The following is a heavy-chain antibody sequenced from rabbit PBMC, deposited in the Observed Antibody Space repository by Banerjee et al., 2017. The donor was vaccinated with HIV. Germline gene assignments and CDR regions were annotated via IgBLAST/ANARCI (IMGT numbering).Heavy chain of an antibody. Sequence: QEQLVESGGGLVQPEGSLTLTCTASGSDISSYSMCWVRQAPGKGLEWIGCIYSGDGNSYYASWAKGRFTISKTSSTVTLQMTSLTAADTATYFCAKSDAIYGYALGLWGPGTLVTVS. CDR2: IYSGDGNS. J-gene: IGHJ4*01. D-gene: IGHD6-1*01. CDR1: GSDISSYS. V-gene: IGHV1S47*01. CDR3: AKSDAIYGYALGL.